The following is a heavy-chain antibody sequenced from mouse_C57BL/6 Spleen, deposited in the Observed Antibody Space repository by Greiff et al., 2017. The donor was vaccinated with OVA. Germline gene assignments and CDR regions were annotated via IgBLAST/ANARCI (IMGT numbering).Heavy chain of an antibody. CDR3: ARGDYDYDEDYYAMDY. V-gene: IGHV5-4*01. CDR1: GFTFSSYA. Sequence: VQLKESGGGLVKPGGSLKLSCAASGFTFSSYAMSWVRQTPEKRLEWVATISDGGSYTYYPDNVKGRFTISRDNAKNNLYLQMSHLKSEDTAMYYCARGDYDYDEDYYAMDYWGQGTSVTVSS. D-gene: IGHD2-4*01. CDR2: ISDGGSYT. J-gene: IGHJ4*01.